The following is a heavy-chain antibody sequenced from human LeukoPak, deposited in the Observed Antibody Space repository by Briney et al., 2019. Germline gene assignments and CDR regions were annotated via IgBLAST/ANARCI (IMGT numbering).Heavy chain of an antibody. V-gene: IGHV3-21*01. CDR2: ISSSSSYI. J-gene: IGHJ4*02. D-gene: IGHD2/OR15-2a*01. CDR3: ARDRVVIDY. Sequence: PGRSLRVSCAASGFTFSSYSMNWVRQAPGKGLEWVSSISSSSSYIYYADSVKGRFTISRDNAKNSLYLQMNSLRAEDTAVYYCARDRVVIDYWGQGTLVTVSS. CDR1: GFTFSSYS.